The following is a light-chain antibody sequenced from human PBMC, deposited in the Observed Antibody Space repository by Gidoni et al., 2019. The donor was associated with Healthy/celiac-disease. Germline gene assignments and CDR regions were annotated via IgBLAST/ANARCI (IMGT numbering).Light chain of an antibody. J-gene: IGKJ4*01. CDR1: QSVLYSSNNKNY. CDR2: WSS. V-gene: IGKV4-1*01. Sequence: DIVMTQSPDSLAVSLGESATIHCKSSQSVLYSSNNKNYLAWYQQKPGQPPKLLIYWSSTRESGVPDRFSGSGSVTDFTLTISSLQAEDVAVYYFQQYYSTPLTFGGGTKVEIK. CDR3: QQYYSTPLT.